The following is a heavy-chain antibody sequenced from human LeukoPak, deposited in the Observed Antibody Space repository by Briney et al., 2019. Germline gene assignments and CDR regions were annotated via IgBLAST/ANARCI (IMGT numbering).Heavy chain of an antibody. CDR3: AREMGGTNAFDI. Sequence: ASVKVSCKASGYTFTSYDINRVRQATGQGLEWMGWMNPNSGNTGYAQKFQGRVTMTRNTSISTAYMELSSLRSEDTAVYYCAREMGGTNAFDIWGQGTMVTVSS. D-gene: IGHD1/OR15-1a*01. J-gene: IGHJ3*02. CDR2: MNPNSGNT. V-gene: IGHV1-8*01. CDR1: GYTFTSYD.